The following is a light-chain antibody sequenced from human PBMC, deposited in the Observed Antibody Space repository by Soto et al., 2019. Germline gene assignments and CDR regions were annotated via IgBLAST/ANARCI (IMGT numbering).Light chain of an antibody. CDR3: QQYGSSPWS. J-gene: IGKJ1*01. CDR1: QSVTSTH. Sequence: EIVLKQSPGTLSLSPGERATLSCRASQSVTSTHLAWDQQKPGQAPRLLIYGASSRATGLPDRFSGSGSGTGFTLAISRLEPEDRAVYYCQQYGSSPWSFGQGTKVAIK. V-gene: IGKV3-20*01. CDR2: GAS.